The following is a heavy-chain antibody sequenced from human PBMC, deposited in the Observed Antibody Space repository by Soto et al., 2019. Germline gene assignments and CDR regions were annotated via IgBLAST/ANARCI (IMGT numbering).Heavy chain of an antibody. V-gene: IGHV6-1*01. D-gene: IGHD1-7*01. CDR1: GYSVSSNSAA. J-gene: IGHJ6*02. CDR3: ARSREAGTIYGMDV. CDR2: TYYRSKWYN. Sequence: QTLSLTCAISGYSVSSNSAAWNLIRQSPSRGLEWLGRTYYRSKWYNDYAVSVKSRITINPDTSKNQFSLQLNSVTPEDTAVYYCARSREAGTIYGMDVWGQGTTVTVSS.